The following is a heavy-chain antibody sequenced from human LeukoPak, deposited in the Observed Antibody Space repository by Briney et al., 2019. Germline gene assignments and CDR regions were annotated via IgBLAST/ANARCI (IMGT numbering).Heavy chain of an antibody. D-gene: IGHD3/OR15-3a*01. CDR2: ISYGGSDI. V-gene: IGHV3-30*04. CDR3: VREMIYGADFSDV. Sequence: GRSLRLSCAAAGLSFSTYAMHWVRQAPGKGLEWVAFISYGGSDIYYADSVKGRFTVYRDNSKHTRFLQVHNLTPDGPAVFYCVREMIYGADFSDVWRKGTTVTVPS. CDR1: GLSFSTYA. J-gene: IGHJ6*03.